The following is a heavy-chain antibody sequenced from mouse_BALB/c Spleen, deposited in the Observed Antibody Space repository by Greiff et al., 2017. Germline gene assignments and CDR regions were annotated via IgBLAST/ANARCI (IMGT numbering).Heavy chain of an antibody. D-gene: IGHD4-1*02. CDR3: TRDDNFVFDY. CDR2: ISSASCYT. V-gene: IGHV5-6-4*01. J-gene: IGHJ2*01. CDR1: GFTIRNYY. Sequence: EVKLVESGGGLVKPGGSLKLSCAASGFTIRNYYMYWVRQTPEKRLEWVVTISSASCYTYYPDSVTGRSTISRDNAKNTLYLQMSSLKSAYTSMYYYTRDDNFVFDYWGQGTTLTVSS.